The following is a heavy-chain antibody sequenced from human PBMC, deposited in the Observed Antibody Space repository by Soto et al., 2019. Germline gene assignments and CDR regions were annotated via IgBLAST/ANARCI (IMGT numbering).Heavy chain of an antibody. CDR3: TTKEVVYSMDV. CDR1: GFTFSSYS. D-gene: IGHD2-21*01. Sequence: GGSLRLSCAASGFTFSSYSMNWVRQAPGKGLEWVSYISSSSSTIYYADSVKGRFTISRDNAKNSLYLQMNSLNSEDTAVYYCTTKEVVYSMDVWGQGTTVTVSS. J-gene: IGHJ6*02. V-gene: IGHV3-48*01. CDR2: ISSSSSTI.